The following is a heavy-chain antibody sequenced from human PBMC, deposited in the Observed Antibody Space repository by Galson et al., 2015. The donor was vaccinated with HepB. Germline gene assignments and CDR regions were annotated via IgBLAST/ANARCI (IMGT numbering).Heavy chain of an antibody. J-gene: IGHJ4*02. CDR2: IWYDGSNK. CDR1: GFTFSSYG. Sequence: SLRLSCAASGFTFSSYGMHWVRQAPGKGLEWVAVIWYDGSNKYYADSVKGRFTISRDNSKNTLYLQMNSLSAEDTAVYYCARLSLSAPGDDYWGQGTLVTVSS. V-gene: IGHV3-33*01. D-gene: IGHD7-27*01. CDR3: ARLSLSAPGDDY.